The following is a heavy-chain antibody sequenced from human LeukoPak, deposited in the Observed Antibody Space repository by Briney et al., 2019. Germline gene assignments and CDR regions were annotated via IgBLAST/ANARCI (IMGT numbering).Heavy chain of an antibody. CDR1: GGSISSSNYY. CDR3: ARYSSGWYGDNWFDP. V-gene: IGHV4-39*07. Sequence: SETLSLTCTVSGGSISSSNYYWGWIRQPPGKGLEWVGSIYYSGSTYYNPSLKSRFTISVDTSKNQFSLKLSSVTAADTAVYYCARYSSGWYGDNWFDPWGQGTLVTVSS. J-gene: IGHJ5*02. CDR2: IYYSGST. D-gene: IGHD6-19*01.